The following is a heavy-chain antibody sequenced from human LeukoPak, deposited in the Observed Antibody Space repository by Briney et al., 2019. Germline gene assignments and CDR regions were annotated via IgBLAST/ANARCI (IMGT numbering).Heavy chain of an antibody. Sequence: GGSLRLSYAASGFTFSDYYMSWIRQAPGKGLEWVSYISSSGSTIYYADSVKGRFTISRDNAKNSLYLQMNSLRAEDTAVYYCASVDSSGYPDYWGQGTLVTVSS. CDR2: ISSSGSTI. D-gene: IGHD3-22*01. CDR1: GFTFSDYY. V-gene: IGHV3-11*04. CDR3: ASVDSSGYPDY. J-gene: IGHJ4*02.